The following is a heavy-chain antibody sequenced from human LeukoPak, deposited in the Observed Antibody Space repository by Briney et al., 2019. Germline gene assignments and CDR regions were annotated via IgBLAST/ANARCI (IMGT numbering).Heavy chain of an antibody. J-gene: IGHJ3*02. V-gene: IGHV4-39*01. CDR2: IYYSGST. Sequence: SETLSLTCTVSGGSISSSRYYWGWIRQPPGKGLEWIGTIYYSGSTYYNPSLKSRVTISVDTSKNQFSLKLSSVTAADTAVYYCARRGALRYDAFDIWGQGTMVTVSS. CDR3: ARRGALRYDAFDI. CDR1: GGSISSSRYY. D-gene: IGHD4-17*01.